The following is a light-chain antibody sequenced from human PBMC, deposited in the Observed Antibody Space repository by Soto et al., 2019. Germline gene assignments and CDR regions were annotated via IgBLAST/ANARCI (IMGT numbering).Light chain of an antibody. Sequence: IRLTQSPSCLSASVGDRVSIXCRASQGISSFLAWFQQKPGKAPKPLIYAASTLQRGGPSRFSGSGSVTEFTRTISSLQPEDFATYYGQQLNSYPLTFGPGTKVDIK. CDR3: QQLNSYPLT. J-gene: IGKJ3*01. CDR2: AAS. V-gene: IGKV1-9*01. CDR1: QGISSF.